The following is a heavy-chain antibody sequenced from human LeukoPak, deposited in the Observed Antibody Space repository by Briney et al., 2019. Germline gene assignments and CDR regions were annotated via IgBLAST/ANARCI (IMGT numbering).Heavy chain of an antibody. V-gene: IGHV1-2*02. Sequence: ASVKVSCKASGYTFTGYYMHWVRQAPGQGLEWMGWINPNSGGTNYAQKFQGRVTMTRDTSISTAYMELSSLRSEDTAVYYCARVWAPITIFGVATTVTWFDPWGQGTLVTVSS. CDR3: ARVWAPITIFGVATTVTWFDP. CDR2: INPNSGGT. J-gene: IGHJ5*02. CDR1: GYTFTGYY. D-gene: IGHD3-3*01.